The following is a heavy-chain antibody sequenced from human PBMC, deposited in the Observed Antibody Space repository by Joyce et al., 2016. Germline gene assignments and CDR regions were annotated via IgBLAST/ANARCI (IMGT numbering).Heavy chain of an antibody. J-gene: IGHJ6*02. Sequence: QVLLVQSGATVKRPGSSLKVSCKSSGDAFSNFTVNWVRQAPGQRLEWMGGIIPFFGAAKYAEHFQGRVTLTADLSTRTAFMELSSLTSADTAVYYCARGGTSSDHFFFYTLDIWGPGTTVIVSS. CDR2: IIPFFGAA. CDR1: GDAFSNFT. V-gene: IGHV1-69*12. CDR3: ARGGTSSDHFFFYTLDI. D-gene: IGHD1-14*01.